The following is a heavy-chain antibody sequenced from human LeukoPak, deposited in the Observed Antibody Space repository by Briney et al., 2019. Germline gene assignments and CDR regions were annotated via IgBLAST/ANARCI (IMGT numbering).Heavy chain of an antibody. V-gene: IGHV1-2*02. CDR3: ARVWNYYGSGKDCMDV. D-gene: IGHD3-10*01. CDR2: INPNSGGT. CDR1: GYTFTSYY. J-gene: IGHJ6*03. Sequence: ASVKVSCKASGYTFTSYYMHWVRQAPGQGLEWMGWINPNSGGTNYAQKFQGRVTMTRDTSISTAYMELSRLGSDDTAVYYCARVWNYYGSGKDCMDVWGKGTTVTVSS.